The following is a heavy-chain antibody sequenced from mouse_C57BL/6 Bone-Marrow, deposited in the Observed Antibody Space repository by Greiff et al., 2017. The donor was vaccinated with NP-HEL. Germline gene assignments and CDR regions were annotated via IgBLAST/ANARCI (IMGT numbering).Heavy chain of an antibody. V-gene: IGHV3-6*01. CDR3: AREGYGNNEGFAY. CDR2: ISYDGSN. Sequence: ESGPGLVKPSQSLSLTCSVTGYSITSGHYWNWIRQFPGNKLEWMGYISYDGSNNYNPSLKNRISITRDTSKNQFFLKLNSVTTEDTATYYCAREGYGNNEGFAYWGQGTLVTVSA. CDR1: GYSITSGHY. D-gene: IGHD2-1*01. J-gene: IGHJ3*01.